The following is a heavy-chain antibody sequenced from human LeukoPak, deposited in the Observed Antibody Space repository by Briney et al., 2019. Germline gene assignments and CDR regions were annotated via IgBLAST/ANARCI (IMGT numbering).Heavy chain of an antibody. D-gene: IGHD3-10*01. V-gene: IGHV4-39*01. CDR2: IYYSGST. J-gene: IGHJ6*02. CDR3: ASPLWFGESKWDYYYGMDV. CDR1: GGSISSSSYY. Sequence: SETLSLTCTVSGGSISSSSYYWGWIRQPPGKGLEWIGSIYYSGSTYYNPSLKSRVTISVDTSKNQFSLKLSSVTAADTAVHYCASPLWFGESKWDYYYGMDVWGQGTTVTVSS.